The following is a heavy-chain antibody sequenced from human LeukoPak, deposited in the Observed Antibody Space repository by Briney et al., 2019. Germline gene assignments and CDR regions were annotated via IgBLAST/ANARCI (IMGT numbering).Heavy chain of an antibody. CDR1: GFTVSSTC. J-gene: IGHJ5*02. CDR3: AKAQFSSGWYSTLGNWFDP. V-gene: IGHV3-23*01. CDR2: ISGSGGST. Sequence: GGSLRLSCAASGFTVSSTCMTWVRQAPGKGLEWVSTISGSGGSTYHADFVKGRLTISRDNSKNTLYLQMNSLRAEDTAVYYCAKAQFSSGWYSTLGNWFDPWGQGTLVTVSS. D-gene: IGHD6-19*01.